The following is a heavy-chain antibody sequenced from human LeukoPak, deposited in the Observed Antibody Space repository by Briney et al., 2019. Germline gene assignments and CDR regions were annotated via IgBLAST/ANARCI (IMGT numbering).Heavy chain of an antibody. J-gene: IGHJ5*02. V-gene: IGHV4-34*01. CDR1: GGSFSGYY. CDR3: ARALKTPTSWFDP. Sequence: PSETLSLTCAVYGGSFSGYYWSWIRQPPGKGLEWIGEINHSGSTNYNPSLKSRVTISVDTSKNQFSLKLSSVTAADTAVYYCARALKTPTSWFDPWGQGTLVTVSS. CDR2: INHSGST.